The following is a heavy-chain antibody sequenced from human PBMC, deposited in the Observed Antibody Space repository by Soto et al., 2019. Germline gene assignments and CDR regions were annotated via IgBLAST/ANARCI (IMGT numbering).Heavy chain of an antibody. CDR3: AGTGPRGYNWNYVGAFDI. Sequence: PSETLSLTCTVSGGSISSSSYYWGWIRQPPGKGLEWIGSTYYSGSTYYNPSLKSRVTISVDTSKNQFSLKLSSVTAADTAVYYCAGTGPRGYNWNYVGAFDIWGQGTMVTVSS. V-gene: IGHV4-39*01. CDR2: TYYSGST. J-gene: IGHJ3*02. CDR1: GGSISSSSYY. D-gene: IGHD1-7*01.